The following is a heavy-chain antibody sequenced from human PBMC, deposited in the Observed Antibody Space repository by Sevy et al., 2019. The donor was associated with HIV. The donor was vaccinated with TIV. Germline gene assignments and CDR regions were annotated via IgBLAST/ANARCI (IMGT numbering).Heavy chain of an antibody. V-gene: IGHV4-38-2*02. J-gene: IGHJ4*02. D-gene: IGHD3-9*01. Sequence: SETLSLTCTVSGYSFGSIYYWGWIRQPPGKGLEWIGSVYHSGSTYYNPSLESRVTISVDTSKNRFSLKVTSVTAADTAVYYCARDLGLGIQFDYWGQGTLVTVSS. CDR3: ARDLGLGIQFDY. CDR1: GYSFGSIYY. CDR2: VYHSGST.